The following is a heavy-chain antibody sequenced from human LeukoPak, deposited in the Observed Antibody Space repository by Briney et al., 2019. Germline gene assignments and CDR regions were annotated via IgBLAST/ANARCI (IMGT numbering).Heavy chain of an antibody. CDR3: ARTYYYDSSGSQAYYFDY. CDR2: INPSGGST. J-gene: IGHJ4*02. Sequence: AASVKVSCKASGYTFTSYYMHWVRQAPGQGLEWMGIINPSGGSTSYAQKFQGRVTMTRDMSTSTVYMELSRLRSDDTAVYYCARTYYYDSSGSQAYYFDYWGQGTLVTVSS. V-gene: IGHV1-46*01. CDR1: GYTFTSYY. D-gene: IGHD3-22*01.